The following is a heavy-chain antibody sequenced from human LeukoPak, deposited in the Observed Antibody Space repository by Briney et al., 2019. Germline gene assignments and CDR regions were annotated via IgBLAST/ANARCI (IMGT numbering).Heavy chain of an antibody. V-gene: IGHV4-4*07. CDR3: AREGYCSSTSCYGNWFDP. D-gene: IGHD2-2*01. J-gene: IGHJ5*02. Sequence: SETLSLTCTVSGGSISSYYWSWIRQPAGKGLEWIGRIYTSGSTNYNPSLKSRVTMSVVTSKNQFSLKLSSVTAADTAVYYWAREGYCSSTSCYGNWFDPWGQGTLVTVSS. CDR1: GGSISSYY. CDR2: IYTSGST.